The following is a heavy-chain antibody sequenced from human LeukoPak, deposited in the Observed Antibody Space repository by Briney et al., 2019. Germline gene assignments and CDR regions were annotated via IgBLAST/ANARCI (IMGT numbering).Heavy chain of an antibody. CDR1: GGSFNTYY. J-gene: IGHJ4*02. V-gene: IGHV4-34*01. Sequence: SETLSLTCAVYGGSFNTYYWNWIRQSPGKGLEWIGEINHTGTTNYNPSLKSRFTISVDTSKNQFSLKLYSVTAADTAVYYCATRKLGNDYWGQGTLVTVSS. CDR2: INHTGTT. D-gene: IGHD7-27*01. CDR3: ATRKLGNDY.